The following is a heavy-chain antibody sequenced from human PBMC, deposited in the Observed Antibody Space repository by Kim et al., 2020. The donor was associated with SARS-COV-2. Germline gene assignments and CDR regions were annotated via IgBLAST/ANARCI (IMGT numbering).Heavy chain of an antibody. CDR1: GFTFSSYS. CDR2: ISSSSSYI. D-gene: IGHD3-10*01. V-gene: IGHV3-21*01. J-gene: IGHJ6*02. CDR3: ARDSWNKVLLWFGEQPSYYYGMDI. Sequence: GGSLRLSCAASGFTFSSYSMNWVRQAPGKGLEWVSSISSSSSYIYYADSVKGRFTISRDNAKNSLYLQMNSLRAEDTAVYYCARDSWNKVLLWFGEQPSYYYGMDIWGQGTTVTVSS.